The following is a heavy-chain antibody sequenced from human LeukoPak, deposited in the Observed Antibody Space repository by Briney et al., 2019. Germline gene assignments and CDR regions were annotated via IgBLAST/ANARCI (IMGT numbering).Heavy chain of an antibody. Sequence: PGGSLRLSCAASGFTFSSYGMHWVRQAPGKGLEWVAVIWYDGSNKYYADSVKGRFTISRDNSKNTLYLQMNSLRAEDTAVYYCARENTLVRGVINPLDYWGQGTLVTVSP. CDR1: GFTFSSYG. CDR2: IWYDGSNK. CDR3: ARENTLVRGVINPLDY. J-gene: IGHJ4*02. D-gene: IGHD3-10*01. V-gene: IGHV3-33*01.